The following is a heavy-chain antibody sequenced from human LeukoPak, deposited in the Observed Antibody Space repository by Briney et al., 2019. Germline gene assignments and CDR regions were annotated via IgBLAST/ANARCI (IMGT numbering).Heavy chain of an antibody. CDR2: ISDSSGYK. CDR3: ARQGLYDSSDFWTFKH. V-gene: IGHV3-21*05. J-gene: IGHJ1*01. D-gene: IGHD3/OR15-3a*01. CDR1: GGSISSSDW. Sequence: ETLSLTCAVSGGSISSSDWWTWVRQTPGKVLEWVSYISDSSGYKNYADSLKGRFTISRDNAKNSVYLHMNSLRAEDTAVYYCARQGLYDSSDFWTFKHWGQGTLVPVSS.